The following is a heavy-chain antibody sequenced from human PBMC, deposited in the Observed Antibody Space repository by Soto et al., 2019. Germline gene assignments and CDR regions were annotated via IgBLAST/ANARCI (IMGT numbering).Heavy chain of an antibody. D-gene: IGHD1-26*01. CDR2: IKSNTDGGTT. V-gene: IGHV3-15*07. J-gene: IGHJ4*02. CDR1: GFTFSNAW. Sequence: EVQLVESGGGLVKPGGSLRLSCAASGFTFSNAWMNWVRQSPGKGLEWVGRIKSNTDGGTTDYAAPVKDRFTISRDDSKTTPYLQMSSLKTEDTAVYYCTFGIVGATTNYWGQGTLVTVSS. CDR3: TFGIVGATTNY.